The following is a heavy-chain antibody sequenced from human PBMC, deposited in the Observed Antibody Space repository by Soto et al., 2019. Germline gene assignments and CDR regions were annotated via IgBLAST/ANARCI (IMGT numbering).Heavy chain of an antibody. D-gene: IGHD6-13*01. Sequence: ASVKVSCKASGYTFTSYGISWVRQAPGQGLEWMGGNSAYKCNTNYAQKLQSRVTMTTDTSTSTAYRELRSLRSDHTAVYYCAREAAAGEIWGQGTLVTVSS. CDR2: NSAYKCNT. V-gene: IGHV1-18*01. J-gene: IGHJ4*02. CDR3: AREAAAGEI. CDR1: GYTFTSYG.